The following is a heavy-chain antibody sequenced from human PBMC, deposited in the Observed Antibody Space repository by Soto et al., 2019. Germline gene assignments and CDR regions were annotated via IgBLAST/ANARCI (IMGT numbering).Heavy chain of an antibody. Sequence: SETLSLTCTVSGGSISSAGYNWSWIRQHPGKGLEWIGYIYYSGSTYYNPSLKSRVTISVDTSKNQFSLKLSSVTAADTAVYYCARGGKYCTNGVCSFYGMDVWGQGTTVTVSS. CDR3: ARGGKYCTNGVCSFYGMDV. J-gene: IGHJ6*02. D-gene: IGHD2-8*01. CDR1: GGSISSAGYN. CDR2: IYYSGST. V-gene: IGHV4-31*03.